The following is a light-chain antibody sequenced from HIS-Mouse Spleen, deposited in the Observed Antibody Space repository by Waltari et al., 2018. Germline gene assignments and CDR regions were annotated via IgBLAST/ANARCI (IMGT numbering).Light chain of an antibody. CDR3: QQYNSYSWT. CDR2: KAS. J-gene: IGKJ1*01. Sequence: DIQMTQSPSTLSASVGDRVTITCRAIQSISSWLAWYQQQPGKAPKLLIYKASSLESGVPSRFSGSGSGTEFTLTISSLQPDDFATYHCQQYNSYSWTFGQGTKVEIK. CDR1: QSISSW. V-gene: IGKV1-5*03.